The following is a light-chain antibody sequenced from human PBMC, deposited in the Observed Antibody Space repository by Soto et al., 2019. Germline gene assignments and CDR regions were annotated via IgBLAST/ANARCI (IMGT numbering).Light chain of an antibody. CDR2: TAS. V-gene: IGKV1-12*01. Sequence: DIELTQSPSSVSASVGDRVTITCRASQGISSWLAWYQQKPGKAPNLLIYTASSLQSGVPSRFSGIGSGTDFTLIISNLQPEDFATYYCQQANSYPFTFGPGTKVDIK. CDR3: QQANSYPFT. CDR1: QGISSW. J-gene: IGKJ3*01.